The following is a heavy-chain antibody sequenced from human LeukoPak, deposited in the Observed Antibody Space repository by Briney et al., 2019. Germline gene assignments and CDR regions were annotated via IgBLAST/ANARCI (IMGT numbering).Heavy chain of an antibody. V-gene: IGHV3-30*02. CDR2: LRYDGSNE. D-gene: IGHD1-14*01. CDR3: AKGYYYMDV. Sequence: PGGSLRLSCAASGFTFSSYGMHWVRQAPGKGLEWVAFLRYDGSNEYYADSVKGRFTISRDNSENTLYLQMNSLRAEDTAVYYCAKGYYYMDVWGKGTTVTVSS. CDR1: GFTFSSYG. J-gene: IGHJ6*03.